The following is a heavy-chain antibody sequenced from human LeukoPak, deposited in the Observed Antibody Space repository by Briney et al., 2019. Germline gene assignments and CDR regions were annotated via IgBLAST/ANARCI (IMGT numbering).Heavy chain of an antibody. D-gene: IGHD4-23*01. V-gene: IGHV4-59*11. J-gene: IGHJ3*02. CDR1: GGSISVHY. Sequence: PSETLSLTCTVSGGSISVHYWSWVRQPPGKGLEWIGHIDNSGSFNYYPSLKSRVTISVDTSKNQFSLKLSSVTAADTAVYFCARDLLRTEVLFDIWGQGTMVTVSS. CDR3: ARDLLRTEVLFDI. CDR2: IDNSGSF.